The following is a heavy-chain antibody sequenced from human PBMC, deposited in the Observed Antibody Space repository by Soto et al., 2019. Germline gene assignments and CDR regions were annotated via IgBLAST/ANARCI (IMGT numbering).Heavy chain of an antibody. CDR3: ARDLRQWLEGNFDY. J-gene: IGHJ4*02. Sequence: EVQLVESGGGLVQPGGSLRLSCAASGFTFSSYSMNWVRQAPGKGLEWVSYISSSSSTIYYVDSVKGRFTISRDNAKNSLYLQMNSLRDEDTAVYYCARDLRQWLEGNFDYWGQGTLVTVSS. V-gene: IGHV3-48*02. CDR1: GFTFSSYS. D-gene: IGHD6-19*01. CDR2: ISSSSSTI.